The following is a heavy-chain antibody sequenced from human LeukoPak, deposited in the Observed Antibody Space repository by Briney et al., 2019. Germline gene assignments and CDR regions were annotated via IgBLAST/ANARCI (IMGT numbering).Heavy chain of an antibody. Sequence: HPGGSLRLSCAASGFTFSTYAMHWVRQAPGKGLEWAAVISSDGGIKYYAESVQGRFTSSRDNSKSTLYLQMNSLRAEDTAVYYCARGDQAVAGYYFDYWGQGTLVTVSS. CDR2: ISSDGGIK. CDR3: ARGDQAVAGYYFDY. V-gene: IGHV3-30*03. CDR1: GFTFSTYA. D-gene: IGHD6-19*01. J-gene: IGHJ4*02.